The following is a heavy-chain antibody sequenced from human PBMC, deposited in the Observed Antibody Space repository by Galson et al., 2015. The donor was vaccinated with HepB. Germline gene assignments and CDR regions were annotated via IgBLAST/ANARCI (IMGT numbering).Heavy chain of an antibody. D-gene: IGHD6-19*01. CDR2: IYTSGST. CDR1: GGSISSGSYY. J-gene: IGHJ4*02. CDR3: ARDPRGDSSGWYGPLN. V-gene: IGHV4-61*02. Sequence: TLSLTCTVSGGSISSGSYYWSWIRQPAGKGLEWIGRIYTSGSTNYNPSLKSRVTISVDTSKNQFSLKLSSVTAADTAVYYCARDPRGDSSGWYGPLNWGQGTLVTVSS.